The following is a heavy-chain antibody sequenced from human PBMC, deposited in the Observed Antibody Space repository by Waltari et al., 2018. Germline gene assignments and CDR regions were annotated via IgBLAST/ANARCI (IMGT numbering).Heavy chain of an antibody. Sequence: EVQLLQSGAEVKKPGATVKIPCKSSGYTITDYYIHWVKQTPGKGLEWMGRVGPKDGETIYAEKFQDRVTISADTSTDTVYMIMNGLRFDDTALYFCSRSGSDDWFDPWGRGTPVTVVS. D-gene: IGHD2-15*01. V-gene: IGHV1-69-2*01. CDR3: SRSGSDDWFDP. CDR2: VGPKDGET. CDR1: GYTITDYY. J-gene: IGHJ5*02.